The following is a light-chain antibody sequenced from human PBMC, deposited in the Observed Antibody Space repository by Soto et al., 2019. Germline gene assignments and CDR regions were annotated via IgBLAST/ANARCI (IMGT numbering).Light chain of an antibody. CDR1: QDIRNY. J-gene: IGKJ4*01. CDR2: AAS. CDR3: QQYHSYPLT. V-gene: IGKV1-16*02. Sequence: DIPMTQSPSSLSASVGDRVTITCRASQDIRNYLAWFQQIPGKAPKSLISAASTLQSGVPSKFSGSGSGTDFTLTISSLQPEDFATYYCQQYHSYPLTFGGGTKVEIK.